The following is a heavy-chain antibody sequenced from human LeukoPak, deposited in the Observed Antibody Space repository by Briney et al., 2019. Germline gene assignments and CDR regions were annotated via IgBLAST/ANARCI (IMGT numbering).Heavy chain of an antibody. J-gene: IGHJ4*02. Sequence: PGRSLRLSCAASGFTFSSYAMHWVRQAPGKGLERVAVISYDGSNKYYADSVKGRFTISRDNSKNTLYLQMNSLRAEDTAVYYCARGSGYYDFWSGYQTPYYFDYWGQGTLVTVSS. CDR2: ISYDGSNK. CDR3: ARGSGYYDFWSGYQTPYYFDY. D-gene: IGHD3-3*01. V-gene: IGHV3-30-3*01. CDR1: GFTFSSYA.